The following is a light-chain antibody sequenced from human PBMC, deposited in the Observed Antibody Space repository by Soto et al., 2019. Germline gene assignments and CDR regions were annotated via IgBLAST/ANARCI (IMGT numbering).Light chain of an antibody. CDR3: SSYTTSSTLV. CDR2: DVN. CDR1: SSDVGGYNY. Sequence: QSALTQPASVSVSPGQSITISCTGTSSDVGGYNYVSWYQQHPGKAPKLMIYDVNNRPSGVSNRFSGSKSGNTASLTISGLQAEDEAHYYCSSYTTSSTLVFGGGTKLTVL. J-gene: IGLJ3*02. V-gene: IGLV2-14*03.